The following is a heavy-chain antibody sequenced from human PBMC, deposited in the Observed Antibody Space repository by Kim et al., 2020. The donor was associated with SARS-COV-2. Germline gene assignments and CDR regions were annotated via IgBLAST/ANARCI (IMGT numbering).Heavy chain of an antibody. D-gene: IGHD6-6*01. J-gene: IGHJ5*02. V-gene: IGHV1-46*01. Sequence: ASVKVSCKASGYTFTSYYMHWVRQAPGQGLEWMGIINPSGGSTSYAQKFQGRVTMTRDTSTRTVYMELSSLRSEDTAVYYCARDRPGYSSSPGWFDPWGQGTLVTVSS. CDR3: ARDRPGYSSSPGWFDP. CDR1: GYTFTSYY. CDR2: INPSGGST.